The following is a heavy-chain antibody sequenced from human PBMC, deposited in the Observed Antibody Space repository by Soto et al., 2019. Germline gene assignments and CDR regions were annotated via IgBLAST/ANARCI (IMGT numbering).Heavy chain of an antibody. J-gene: IGHJ4*02. D-gene: IGHD7-27*01. CDR1: GYTFTNNG. Sequence: QVQLVQSGGEVRKPGASVKVSCKTSGYTFTNNGINWVRQAPGQGLEWMGWISGYNANTKYAQKFQGRVTLTTDTLTSTAFMELRSLRSDDTAVYYCGLEPTGTGGFDHWGQGTLVTVSS. CDR3: GLEPTGTGGFDH. V-gene: IGHV1-18*04. CDR2: ISGYNANT.